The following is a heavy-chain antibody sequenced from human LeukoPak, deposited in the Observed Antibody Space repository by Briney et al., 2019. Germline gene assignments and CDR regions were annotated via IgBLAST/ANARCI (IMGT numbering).Heavy chain of an antibody. V-gene: IGHV2-5*02. CDR2: IYWDDDK. D-gene: IGHD3-10*01. Sequence: SGPTLVNPTQTLTLTCTFSGFSLTTSGVGVGWIRQPPAKALEWLALIYWDDDKRYSPSLKSRLTITKDTSKNQVVLTMTNMDPVDTGTYYCVHRREVGVRGVIAQDNWFDPWGQGTLVTVSS. CDR1: GFSLTTSGVG. CDR3: VHRREVGVRGVIAQDNWFDP. J-gene: IGHJ5*02.